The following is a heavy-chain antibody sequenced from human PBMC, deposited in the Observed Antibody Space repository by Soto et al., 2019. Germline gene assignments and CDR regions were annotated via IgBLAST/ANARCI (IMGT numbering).Heavy chain of an antibody. CDR1: GGSISSGGYY. CDR2: IYYSGST. V-gene: IGHV4-31*03. D-gene: IGHD3-10*01. CDR3: ARNGMYYYGSGKKNYYFDY. J-gene: IGHJ4*02. Sequence: SETLSLTCTVSGGSISSGGYYWSWIRQHPGKGLEWIGYIYYSGSTYYNPSLKSRVTISVDTSKNQFSLKLSSVTAADTAVYYCARNGMYYYGSGKKNYYFDYWGQGTLVTVSS.